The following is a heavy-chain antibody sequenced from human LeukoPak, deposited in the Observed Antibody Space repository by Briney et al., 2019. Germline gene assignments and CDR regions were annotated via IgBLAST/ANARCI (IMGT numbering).Heavy chain of an antibody. CDR3: ARLPRALRHSDS. CDR1: GYSFTSYW. V-gene: IGHV5-51*01. CDR2: IYPADSDT. D-gene: IGHD5/OR15-5a*01. J-gene: IGHJ4*02. Sequence: AESLKISCKGSGYSFTSYWIGWVRQMPGKRLEWMGIIYPADSDTRYSPSFQGQVTISADKSISTAYLQWSSLKASDTAVYYCARLPRALRHSDSWGQGTLVTVSS.